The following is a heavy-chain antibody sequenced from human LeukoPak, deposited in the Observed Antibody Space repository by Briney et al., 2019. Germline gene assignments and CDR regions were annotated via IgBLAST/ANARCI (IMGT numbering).Heavy chain of an antibody. Sequence: PGGSLRLSCAASGFAFSSFAMSWVRQAPGKGLDWVSSISGSGGSTYYADSVKGRFTISRDSSKNTLYLHMNSLRAEDTAVYYCAKGVGTNKGGYYFDYWGQGTPVTVSS. J-gene: IGHJ4*02. CDR2: ISGSGGST. CDR3: AKGVGTNKGGYYFDY. CDR1: GFAFSSFA. V-gene: IGHV3-23*01. D-gene: IGHD1-26*01.